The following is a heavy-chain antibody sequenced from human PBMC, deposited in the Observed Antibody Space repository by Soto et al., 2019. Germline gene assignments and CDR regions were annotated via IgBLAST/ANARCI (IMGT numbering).Heavy chain of an antibody. Sequence: QVQLMQSGAEVQKPGASVRVSCKASGYIFTNSYLHWVRQAPGQGLEWMGIINPSAGRTNYAQNFQGRVTMTADTSTSTVYMELSSLRSEDTAVYYCARETDILTGFVIDYWGQGTLVIVFS. CDR3: ARETDILTGFVIDY. CDR2: INPSAGRT. D-gene: IGHD3-9*01. CDR1: GYIFTNSY. J-gene: IGHJ4*02. V-gene: IGHV1-46*01.